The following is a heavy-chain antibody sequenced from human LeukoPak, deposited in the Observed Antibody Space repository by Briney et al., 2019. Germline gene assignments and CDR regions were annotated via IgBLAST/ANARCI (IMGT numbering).Heavy chain of an antibody. Sequence: GGSLRLSCAASGFTFSSDWMRWVRQAPGKGLVWVSRVNSVGSSTSYADSVKGRFTISRDNAKNTLYLQMNSLRAEDTAVYYCARAPHDCSSASCYTLDSWGQGTLVTVSS. D-gene: IGHD2-2*02. J-gene: IGHJ4*02. V-gene: IGHV3-74*01. CDR3: ARAPHDCSSASCYTLDS. CDR2: VNSVGSST. CDR1: GFTFSSDW.